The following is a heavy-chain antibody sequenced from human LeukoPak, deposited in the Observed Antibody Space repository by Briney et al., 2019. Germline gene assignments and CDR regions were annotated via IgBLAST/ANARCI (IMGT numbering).Heavy chain of an antibody. V-gene: IGHV4-59*01. D-gene: IGHD2-15*01. CDR1: GGSISSYY. CDR3: AGGRGYCSGGSCSTDFDY. J-gene: IGHJ4*02. CDR2: IYYSGST. Sequence: PSETLSLTCTVSGGSISSYYWSWIRQPPGKGLEWIGYIYYSGSTNYNPSLKSRVTISVDTSKKQFSLKLSSVTAADTAVYYCAGGRGYCSGGSCSTDFDYWGQGTLVTVSS.